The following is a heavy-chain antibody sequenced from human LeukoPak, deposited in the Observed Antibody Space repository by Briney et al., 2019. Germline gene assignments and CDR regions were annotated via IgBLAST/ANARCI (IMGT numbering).Heavy chain of an antibody. CDR3: ARESWYYDSSGYLYNWFDP. V-gene: IGHV4-59*01. D-gene: IGHD3-22*01. CDR1: GGSISGYY. CDR2: IYYSGST. J-gene: IGHJ5*02. Sequence: PSETLSLTCTVSGGSISGYYWSWIRQPPGKGLEWIGYIYYSGSTNYNPSLKSRVTISVDTSKNQFSLKLGSVTAADTAVYYCARESWYYDSSGYLYNWFDPWGQGTLVTVSS.